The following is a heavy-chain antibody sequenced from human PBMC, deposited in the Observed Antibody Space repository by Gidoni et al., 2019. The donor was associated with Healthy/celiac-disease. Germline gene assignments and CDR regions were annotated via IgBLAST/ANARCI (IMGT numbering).Heavy chain of an antibody. CDR1: RATFSSYA. J-gene: IGHJ3*02. V-gene: IGHV1-69*01. Sequence: QVQLVQSGAEVKPPVSSVTVSSEASRATFSSYAIRWVRQAPGQGLEWMGGIIPIFGTANYAQKFQGRVTITADESTSTAYMELSSLRAEDTAVYYCACSEWQNLDRDAFDIWGQGTMVTVSS. CDR3: ACSEWQNLDRDAFDI. CDR2: IIPIFGTA. D-gene: IGHD3-3*01.